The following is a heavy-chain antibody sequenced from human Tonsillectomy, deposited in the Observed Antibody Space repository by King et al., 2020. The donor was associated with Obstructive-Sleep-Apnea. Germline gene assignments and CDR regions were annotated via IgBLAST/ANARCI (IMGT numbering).Heavy chain of an antibody. V-gene: IGHV4-59*08. CDR3: AGSGSYYNWFDP. D-gene: IGHD1-26*01. Sequence: VQLQESGPGLVKPSETLSLTCTVSGGSISSYYWSWIRQPPGKGLEWIGYIYYSGSTNYNPSLKSRVTISVDTSKNQFSLKLSSVTAADTAVYYCAGSGSYYNWFDPWSQGTLVTVSS. CDR2: IYYSGST. J-gene: IGHJ5*02. CDR1: GGSISSYY.